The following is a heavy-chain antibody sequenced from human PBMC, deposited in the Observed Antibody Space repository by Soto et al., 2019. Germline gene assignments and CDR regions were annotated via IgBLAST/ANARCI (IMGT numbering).Heavy chain of an antibody. CDR2: IYYSGST. J-gene: IGHJ6*02. CDR3: ARAVVRKYYYYCGMDV. V-gene: IGHV4-39*01. D-gene: IGHD3-10*01. Sequence: SETLSLTCTVSGGSISSSSYYWGWIRQPPGKGLEWIGSIYYSGSTYYNPSLKSRVTISVDTSKNQFSLKLSSVTAADTAVYYCARAVVRKYYYYCGMDVWGQGTTVTVSS. CDR1: GGSISSSSYY.